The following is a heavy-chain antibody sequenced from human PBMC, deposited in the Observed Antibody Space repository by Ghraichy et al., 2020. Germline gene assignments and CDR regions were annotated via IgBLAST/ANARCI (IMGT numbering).Heavy chain of an antibody. CDR2: IYYSGST. CDR1: GGSISSSSYY. V-gene: IGHV4-39*02. CDR3: AREGSDYSNYGHDY. Sequence: SQTLSLTCTVSGGSISSSSYYWGWIRQPPGKGLEWIGSIYYSGSTYYNPSLKSRVTISVDTSKNQFSLKLSSVTAADTAVYYCAREGSDYSNYGHDYWGQGTLVTVSS. J-gene: IGHJ4*02. D-gene: IGHD4-11*01.